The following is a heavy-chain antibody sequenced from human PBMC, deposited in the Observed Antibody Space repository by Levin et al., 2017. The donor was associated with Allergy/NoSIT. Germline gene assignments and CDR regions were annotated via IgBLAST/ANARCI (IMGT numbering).Heavy chain of an antibody. D-gene: IGHD6-19*01. CDR2: IYSGGST. CDR3: ARGSFRQWLVQRAGWFDY. Sequence: GGSLRLSCAASGFTVSSNYMSWVRQAPGKGLEWVSVIYSGGSTYYADSVKGRFTISRDNSKNTLYLQMNSLRAEDTAVYYCARGSFRQWLVQRAGWFDYWGQGTLVTVSS. V-gene: IGHV3-66*01. J-gene: IGHJ4*02. CDR1: GFTVSSNY.